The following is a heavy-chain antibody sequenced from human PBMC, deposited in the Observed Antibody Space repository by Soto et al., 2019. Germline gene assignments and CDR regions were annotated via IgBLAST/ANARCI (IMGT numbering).Heavy chain of an antibody. Sequence: QLQLQESGPGLVKSSETLSLTCTVSGGSISKSNYFWGWIRQAPGEGLEWIASILYSGTTSYNSFPKRRGATFVGPSKNQFVLELNSVTAADTAVYYCARLGWGNGDSDYWGQGTLVTVSS. V-gene: IGHV4-39*01. J-gene: IGHJ4*02. CDR3: ARLGWGNGDSDY. CDR1: GGSISKSNYF. D-gene: IGHD2-21*01. CDR2: ILYSGTT.